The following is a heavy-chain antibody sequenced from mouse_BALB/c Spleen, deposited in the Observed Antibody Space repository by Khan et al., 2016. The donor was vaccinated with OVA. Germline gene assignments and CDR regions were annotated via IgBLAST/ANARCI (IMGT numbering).Heavy chain of an antibody. CDR2: INYSGST. CDR3: ARGVRLTY. J-gene: IGHJ3*01. D-gene: IGHD2-14*01. Sequence: LQQSGPGLVKPSQSLSLTCTVTGYSITSDYAWNWIRQFPGNKLEWMGYINYSGSTSYHPSLKSRISITRDTSKNQFFLQLNSVTTEDTATYYGARGVRLTYWGQGTLVTVSA. CDR1: GYSITSDYA. V-gene: IGHV3-2*02.